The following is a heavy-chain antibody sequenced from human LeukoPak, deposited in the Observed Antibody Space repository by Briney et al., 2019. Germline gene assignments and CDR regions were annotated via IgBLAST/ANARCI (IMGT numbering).Heavy chain of an antibody. CDR1: GYTFSGYY. CDR3: AREEQHQRGRHFEY. D-gene: IGHD6-13*01. V-gene: IGHV1-2*02. CDR2: LNPNSGT. J-gene: IGHJ4*02. Sequence: ASVKVSCKASGYTFSGYYIHWVRPGPGQGLEWMGWLNPNSGTNYAQNFQGRVTMTRETSISTAYMELSRLRSDDTAVYYCAREEQHQRGRHFEYWGQGTLVTVSS.